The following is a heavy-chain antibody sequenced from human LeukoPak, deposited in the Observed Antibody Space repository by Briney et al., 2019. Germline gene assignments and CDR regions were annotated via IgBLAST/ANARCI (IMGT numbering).Heavy chain of an antibody. CDR3: ARGRPHGNDY. CDR2: ISGRGGNT. D-gene: IGHD4-23*01. CDR1: GFTFTNYA. Sequence: PGGSLRLSCAASGFTFTNYAMNWVRQAPGKGLEWVSGISGRGGNTYYADSVKGRFTISRDNAKNTLYLQMNSLRVEDTAVYYCARGRPHGNDYWGQGTLVTVSS. J-gene: IGHJ4*02. V-gene: IGHV3-23*01.